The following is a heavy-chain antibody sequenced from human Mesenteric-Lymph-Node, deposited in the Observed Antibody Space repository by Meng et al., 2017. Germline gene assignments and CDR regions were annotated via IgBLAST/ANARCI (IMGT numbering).Heavy chain of an antibody. CDR1: GDSFNSPDYY. Sequence: QGKPQQSGPGLAEPSQTLYLTWTVSGDSFNSPDYYWSWIRQPPEKGLEWIGYIYYSGSTYYNPSLMSRVSISGDTSNKQFSLKLTSVTAADTAVYYCARSPYSGSALPFFDYWGQGSLVTVSS. V-gene: IGHV4-30-4*01. CDR3: ARSPYSGSALPFFDY. D-gene: IGHD1-26*01. J-gene: IGHJ4*02. CDR2: IYYSGST.